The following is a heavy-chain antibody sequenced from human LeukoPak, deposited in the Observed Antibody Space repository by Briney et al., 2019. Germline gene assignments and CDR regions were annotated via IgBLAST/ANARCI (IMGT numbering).Heavy chain of an antibody. V-gene: IGHV3-7*01. CDR1: GFTFSSYW. D-gene: IGHD6-13*01. CDR3: ARDPIPIAAATGDY. CDR2: IKQDGSEK. J-gene: IGHJ4*02. Sequence: GGSMRLSCAASGFTFSSYWMSWVRQAPGKGLEWVANIKQDGSEKYYVDSVKGRFTISRDNAKNSLYLQMNSLRAEDTAVYYCARDPIPIAAATGDYWGQGTLVTASS.